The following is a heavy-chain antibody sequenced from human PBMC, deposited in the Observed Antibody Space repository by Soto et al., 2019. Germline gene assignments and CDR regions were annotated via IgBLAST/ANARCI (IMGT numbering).Heavy chain of an antibody. V-gene: IGHV1-3*05. CDR3: ARSIVVVTALDY. J-gene: IGHJ4*02. CDR2: INAGNGNT. Sequence: VQLVQSGAEEKKPGASVKVSCKASGYTFTSYAMHWVRQAPGQRLEWMGWINAGNGNTKYSQKFQGSVTITRDTSASTAYMELSSLRSEDTAVYYCARSIVVVTALDYWGQGTLVTVSS. CDR1: GYTFTSYA. D-gene: IGHD2-21*02.